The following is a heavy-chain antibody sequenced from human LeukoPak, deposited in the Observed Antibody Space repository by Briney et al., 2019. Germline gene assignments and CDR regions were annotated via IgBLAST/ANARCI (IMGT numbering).Heavy chain of an antibody. CDR3: ARETSGWSYTFDY. CDR2: IYSDGSR. J-gene: IGHJ4*02. V-gene: IGHV3-53*01. D-gene: IGHD6-19*01. Sequence: GGSLRLSWAASGFSVSSNYVSWVRQAPGKGLEWVSIIYSDGSRYYADSVKGRFTISRDNSKNTLYLQMNSLRAEDTAVYYCARETSGWSYTFDYWGQGTLVTVSS. CDR1: GFSVSSNY.